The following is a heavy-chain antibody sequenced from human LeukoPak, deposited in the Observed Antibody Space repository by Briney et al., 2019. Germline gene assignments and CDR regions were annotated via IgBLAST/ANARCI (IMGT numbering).Heavy chain of an antibody. J-gene: IGHJ4*02. CDR1: GFTFSTYA. D-gene: IGHD6-13*01. Sequence: GGSLRLSCAASGFTFSTYAMHWVRQAPGKGLEWVAVISYDGSNKFYADSVKGRFTISRDNSKNALYLQMNSLRAEDTAVYYCARDLNPRSSWQDYWGQGALVTVSS. CDR2: ISYDGSNK. CDR3: ARDLNPRSSWQDY. V-gene: IGHV3-30*04.